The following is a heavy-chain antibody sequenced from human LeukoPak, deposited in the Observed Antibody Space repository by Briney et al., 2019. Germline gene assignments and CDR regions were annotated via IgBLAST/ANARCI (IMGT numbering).Heavy chain of an antibody. CDR2: IKQDGSEK. CDR3: ARVVIAAAGVDAFDI. V-gene: IGHV3-7*01. J-gene: IGHJ3*02. Sequence: PGGSLRLSCAASGFTFSSYWMSWVRQAPGKGLEWVANIKQDGSEKYYVDSVKGRFTISRDKAKNSLYLQMSSLRAEDTAVYYCARVVIAAAGVDAFDIWGQGTMVTVSS. CDR1: GFTFSSYW. D-gene: IGHD6-13*01.